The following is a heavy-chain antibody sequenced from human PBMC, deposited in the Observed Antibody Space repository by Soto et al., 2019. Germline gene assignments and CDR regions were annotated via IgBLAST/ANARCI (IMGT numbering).Heavy chain of an antibody. D-gene: IGHD4-4*01. Sequence: QVQLVESGGGVVQPGRSLRLSCAASGFTFSSYAMHWVRQAPGKGLEWVAVISYDGSNKYYADSVKGRFTISRDNSKNTLDLQMNSLRTEDTAVYYCARPLWRDDYNWGYFDLWGRGTLGTVSS. J-gene: IGHJ2*01. V-gene: IGHV3-30-3*01. CDR3: ARPLWRDDYNWGYFDL. CDR1: GFTFSSYA. CDR2: ISYDGSNK.